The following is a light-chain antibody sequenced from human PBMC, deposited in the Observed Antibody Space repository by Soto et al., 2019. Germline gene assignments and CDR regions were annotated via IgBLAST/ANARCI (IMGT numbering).Light chain of an antibody. CDR3: QQLKSYTT. V-gene: IGKV1-9*01. CDR2: VAS. CDR1: QDISNY. J-gene: IGKJ2*01. Sequence: DIQLTQSPSFLSASVGVRVSITCRASQDISNYLAWYQQKPGKAPKLLIYVASTLQSGIPSRFSGSGSGTEFTLTISSLQPEDFATYYCQQLKSYTTFGQGTKLEIK.